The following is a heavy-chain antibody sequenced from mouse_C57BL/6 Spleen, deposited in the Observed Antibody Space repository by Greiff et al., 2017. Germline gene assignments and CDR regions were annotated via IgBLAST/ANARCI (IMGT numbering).Heavy chain of an antibody. CDR2: IDPSDSYT. CDR3: ARDYGNYVEYFDF. CDR1: GYTFTSYW. V-gene: IGHV1-69*01. J-gene: IGHJ2*01. Sequence: QVQLKESGAELVMPGASVKLSCKASGYTFTSYWMHWVKQRPGQGLEWIGEIDPSDSYTNYNQKFKGKSTLTVDKSSSTAYMQLSSLTSEDSAVYYCARDYGNYVEYFDFWGQGTTLTVSS. D-gene: IGHD2-1*01.